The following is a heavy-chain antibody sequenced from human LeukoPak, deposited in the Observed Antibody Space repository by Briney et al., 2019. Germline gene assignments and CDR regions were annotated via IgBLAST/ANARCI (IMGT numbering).Heavy chain of an antibody. CDR2: ISGSGGST. CDR3: AKELGYCSGGSCYSPGYYFDY. Sequence: PGGSLRLSCAASGLTFSSYAMSWVRQAPGKGLEWVSAISGSGGSTYYADSVKGRFTISRDNSKNTLYLQMNSLRAEDTAVYYCAKELGYCSGGSCYSPGYYFDYWGQGTLVTVSS. D-gene: IGHD2-15*01. V-gene: IGHV3-23*01. CDR1: GLTFSSYA. J-gene: IGHJ4*02.